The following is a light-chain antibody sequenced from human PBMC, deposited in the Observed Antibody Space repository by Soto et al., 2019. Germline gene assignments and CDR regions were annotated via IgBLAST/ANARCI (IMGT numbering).Light chain of an antibody. V-gene: IGLV4-69*01. Sequence: QPVLTRSPSASASLGASVKLTCTLSTRHRSYAIAWHQHQPEKGPRFLMTLNPDGTHRKGDGIPDRFSGSSSGAERYLTISSLQSEDEADYYCQTWGTAMVVFGGGTKLTVL. CDR3: QTWGTAMVV. J-gene: IGLJ2*01. CDR1: TRHRSYA. CDR2: LNPDGTH.